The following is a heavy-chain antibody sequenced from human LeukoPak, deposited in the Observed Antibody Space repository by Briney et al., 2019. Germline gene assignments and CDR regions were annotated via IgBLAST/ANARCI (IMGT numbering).Heavy chain of an antibody. D-gene: IGHD3-10*01. J-gene: IGHJ5*02. CDR3: AKDLTMVRGVPSNWFDP. CDR1: GFTFTDYY. CDR2: INSKSGDT. Sequence: ASVKVSCKTSGFTFTDYYVHWVRQAPGQGLECMGWINSKSGDTYYTQKFQGRVTMTRDTSIDTAYMELSRLRFDDTAVYYCAKDLTMVRGVPSNWFDPWGQGTLVTVSS. V-gene: IGHV1-2*02.